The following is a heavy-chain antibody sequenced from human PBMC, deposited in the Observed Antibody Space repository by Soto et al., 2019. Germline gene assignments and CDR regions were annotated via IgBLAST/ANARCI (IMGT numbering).Heavy chain of an antibody. CDR3: ARGPRGDTHYYYYYYGMDV. CDR1: GGTFSSYA. D-gene: IGHD3-10*01. Sequence: SVKVSCKASGGTFSSYAISWVRQAPGQGLEWMGGIIPIFGTANYAQKFQGRVTITADESTSTAYMELSSLRSEDTAVYYCARGPRGDTHYYYYYYGMDVWGQGTTVTVSS. CDR2: IIPIFGTA. V-gene: IGHV1-69*13. J-gene: IGHJ6*02.